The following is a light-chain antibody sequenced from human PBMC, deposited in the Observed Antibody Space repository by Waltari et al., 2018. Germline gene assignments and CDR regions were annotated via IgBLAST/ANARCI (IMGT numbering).Light chain of an antibody. Sequence: DIVMTQSPDSLAVSLGERATINCKSSQSLLYASNDKNYLAWYQQKPRQPPKLLISWASTRESGVPDRVSGSGSGTDFTLTITNLHAEDAAVYYCQQYYHYPPTFGQRTNLEIK. CDR3: QQYYHYPPT. V-gene: IGKV4-1*01. J-gene: IGKJ2*01. CDR2: WAS. CDR1: QSLLYASNDKNY.